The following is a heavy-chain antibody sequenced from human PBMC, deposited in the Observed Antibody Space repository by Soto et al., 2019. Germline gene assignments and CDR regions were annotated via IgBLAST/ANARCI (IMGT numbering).Heavy chain of an antibody. CDR1: GGTFSSYA. D-gene: IGHD1-20*01. CDR3: ARGITGTVSYYYGMDV. V-gene: IGHV1-69*12. J-gene: IGHJ6*02. CDR2: VIPILGTA. Sequence: QVQLVQSGAEVKKPGSSVKVSCKASGGTFSSYAISWVRQAPGQGLEWMGGVIPILGTADYAQKFQGRVTITADESTSTAYMELSSLGSEDTAVYYCARGITGTVSYYYGMDVWGHGTTVTVSS.